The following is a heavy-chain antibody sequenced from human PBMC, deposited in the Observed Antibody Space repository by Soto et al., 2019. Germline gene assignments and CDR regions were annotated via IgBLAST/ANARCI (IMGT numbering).Heavy chain of an antibody. J-gene: IGHJ5*02. CDR2: INHTVGT. CDR1: GGSVNGYY. V-gene: IGHV4-34*01. D-gene: IGHD3-3*01. Sequence: SETLSLTCAVYGGSVNGYYWNWIRQHPGKQLAWIGEINHTVGTHYNPSLKSRVTMSVDTSKNQFSLRLSSVTAADTAIYYCSTRITGFGLLIPPFDPGGQGPQFAASS. CDR3: STRITGFGLLIPPFDP.